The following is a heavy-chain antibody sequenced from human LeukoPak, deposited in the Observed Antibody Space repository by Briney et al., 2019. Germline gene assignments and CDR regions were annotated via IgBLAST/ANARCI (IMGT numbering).Heavy chain of an antibody. J-gene: IGHJ4*02. CDR2: ISSSSIYI. Sequence: GGSLRLSCAASGFTFSSYSMNWVRQAPGKGLEWVSSISSSSIYIYYADSVKGRFTISRDNAKNSLYLQMNSLRAEDTAVYYCARAYYYASSGYYYGAYWGQGTLVTVSS. CDR1: GFTFSSYS. V-gene: IGHV3-21*01. D-gene: IGHD3-22*01. CDR3: ARAYYYASSGYYYGAY.